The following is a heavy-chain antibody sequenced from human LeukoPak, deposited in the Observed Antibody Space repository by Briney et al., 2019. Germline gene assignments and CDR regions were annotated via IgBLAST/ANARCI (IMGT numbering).Heavy chain of an antibody. CDR2: ISGSGGST. CDR1: GFIFKKYW. D-gene: IGHD6-13*01. Sequence: GGSLRLSCAASGFIFKKYWMNWVRQVPGKGLEWVSAISGSGGSTYYADSVKGRFTISRDNSKNTLYLQMNSLRAEDTAVYYCAKVAAGSLFFDYWGQGTLVTVSS. J-gene: IGHJ4*02. V-gene: IGHV3-23*01. CDR3: AKVAAGSLFFDY.